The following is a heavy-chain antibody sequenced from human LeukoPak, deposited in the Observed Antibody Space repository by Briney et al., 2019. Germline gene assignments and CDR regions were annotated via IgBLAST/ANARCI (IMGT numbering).Heavy chain of an antibody. Sequence: PGGYLRLYCAASGFTFSTYAIHWVRQAPGKGLVWVAVISYDGSNKYYADSVKGRFTVSRENSKNTLYLQMNSLRAEDTAVYYCARDSAPYSSRWYYFFDNWGQGTLVTVSS. V-gene: IGHV3-30*04. CDR1: GFTFSTYA. D-gene: IGHD6-13*01. CDR3: ARDSAPYSSRWYYFFDN. J-gene: IGHJ4*02. CDR2: ISYDGSNK.